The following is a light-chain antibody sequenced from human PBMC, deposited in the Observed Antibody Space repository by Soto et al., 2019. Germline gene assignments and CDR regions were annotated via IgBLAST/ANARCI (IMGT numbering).Light chain of an antibody. CDR3: CSYAGSSSFRVL. CDR2: DVT. V-gene: IGLV2-11*01. CDR1: NSDVGTYNY. Sequence: QSVLTQPRSVSGSPGQSVTISRTGTNSDVGTYNYVSWYQQHPGKAPKLIIYDVTKRPSGVPDRFSGSKSGNTASLIISGLQAADEAEYYCCCCSYAGSSSFRVLFGGGTQLTVL. J-gene: IGLJ2*01.